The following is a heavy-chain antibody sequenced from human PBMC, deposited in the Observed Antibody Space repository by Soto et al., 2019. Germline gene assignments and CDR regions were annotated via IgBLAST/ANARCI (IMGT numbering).Heavy chain of an antibody. V-gene: IGHV1-46*01. D-gene: IGHD2-15*01. CDR1: GYTFTSYY. Sequence: WASVKVSCKASGYTFTSYYMHWVRQAPGQGLEWMGIINPSGGSTSYAQKFQGRVTMTRDTSTSTVYMELSSLRSEYTAVYYCAREVEYCSGGSCYSGRYYYGMDVWGQGTTVTVSS. CDR2: INPSGGST. CDR3: AREVEYCSGGSCYSGRYYYGMDV. J-gene: IGHJ6*02.